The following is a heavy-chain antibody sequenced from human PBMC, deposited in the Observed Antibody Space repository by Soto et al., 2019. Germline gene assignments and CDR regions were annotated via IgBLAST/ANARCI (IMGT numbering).Heavy chain of an antibody. D-gene: IGHD6-25*01. CDR3: AREYSSAPAY. J-gene: IGHJ4*02. V-gene: IGHV4-39*02. CDR1: GGSISSSSYY. Sequence: SETLSLTCTVSGGSISSSSYYWGWIRQPPGKGLEWIGSIYYSGSTFYSPFLRSRVTISVDTSKNQFSLRVSSVTAADTAVYYCAREYSSAPAYWGQGTLVTVSS. CDR2: IYYSGST.